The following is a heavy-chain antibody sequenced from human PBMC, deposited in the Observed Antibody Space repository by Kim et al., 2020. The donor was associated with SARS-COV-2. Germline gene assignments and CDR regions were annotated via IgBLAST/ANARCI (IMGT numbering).Heavy chain of an antibody. J-gene: IGHJ6*02. CDR3: AKMKGQQWTNYGMDV. CDR2: IIGRGDNT. D-gene: IGHD6-19*01. CDR1: GFTFGSFA. Sequence: GGSLRLSCVASGFTFGSFAMSWVRQAPGKGLDWVSGIIGRGDNTFNADSVKGRFTISRDNSKNTLYLHLNSLRAEDTAIYYCAKMKGQQWTNYGMDVWGQGTTFTVSS. V-gene: IGHV3-23*01.